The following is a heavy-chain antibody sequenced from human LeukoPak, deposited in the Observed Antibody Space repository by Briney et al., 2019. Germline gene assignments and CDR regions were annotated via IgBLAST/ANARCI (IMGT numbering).Heavy chain of an antibody. CDR3: ARVAEGDCSSTSCLTEYFQH. D-gene: IGHD2-2*01. CDR2: IYRSGST. V-gene: IGHV4-4*02. CDR1: GGSISSSNW. J-gene: IGHJ1*01. Sequence: SGTLSLTCAVSGGSISSSNWWSWVRQPPGKGLEWIGEIYRSGSTNYNPSLKSRVTISVDKSKNQFSLKLSSVTAADTAVYYCARVAEGDCSSTSCLTEYFQHWGQGTLVTVSS.